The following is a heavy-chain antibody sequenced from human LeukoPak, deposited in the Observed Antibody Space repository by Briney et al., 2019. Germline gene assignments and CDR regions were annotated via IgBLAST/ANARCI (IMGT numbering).Heavy chain of an antibody. J-gene: IGHJ4*02. Sequence: GGSLRLSCAASGFTFSSYSMNWARQAPGKGLEWVSSISSSSSYIYYADSVKGRFTISRDNAKNSLYLQMNSLRAEDTAVYYCARASDYYDSSGYYGFDYWGQGTLVTVSS. D-gene: IGHD3-22*01. CDR1: GFTFSSYS. CDR3: ARASDYYDSSGYYGFDY. CDR2: ISSSSSYI. V-gene: IGHV3-21*01.